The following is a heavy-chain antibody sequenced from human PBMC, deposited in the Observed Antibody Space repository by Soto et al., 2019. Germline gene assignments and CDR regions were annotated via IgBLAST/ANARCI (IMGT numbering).Heavy chain of an antibody. V-gene: IGHV2-5*02. Sequence: SGPTLVNPTQTLTLTCTFSGFSLSSNEIAVGWVRQAPGEALEWLALIYWDDERRYRPSLKNRLTIIKDTSKNQVVLTMTNMDPVDTATYYCALSLYCSGGSCYYTYYFDYWGQGTLVTVSS. CDR2: IYWDDER. J-gene: IGHJ4*02. CDR1: GFSLSSNEIA. CDR3: ALSLYCSGGSCYYTYYFDY. D-gene: IGHD2-15*01.